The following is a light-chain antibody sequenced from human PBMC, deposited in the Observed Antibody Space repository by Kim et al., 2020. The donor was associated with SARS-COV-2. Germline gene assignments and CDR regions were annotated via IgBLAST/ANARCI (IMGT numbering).Light chain of an antibody. CDR2: DVS. Sequence: QSALTQPASVSGSPGQSITISCTGTSSDVGGYNYVSWYQQHPSKAPKLIIYDVSKRPSGVSNRFSGSKSGNTASLTISGLQAEDEADYYCSSYAGSITWVFGGGTQLTVL. CDR1: SSDVGGYNY. CDR3: SSYAGSITWV. J-gene: IGLJ3*02. V-gene: IGLV2-14*03.